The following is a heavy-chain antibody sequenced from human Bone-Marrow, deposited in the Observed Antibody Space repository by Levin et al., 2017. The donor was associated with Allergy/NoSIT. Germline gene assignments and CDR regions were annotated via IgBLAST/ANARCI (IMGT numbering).Heavy chain of an antibody. J-gene: IGHJ4*02. CDR2: IYSGGST. D-gene: IGHD3-3*01. CDR3: ARVELEWSFDY. CDR1: GFTVSSNY. V-gene: IGHV3-53*01. Sequence: GGSLRLSCAASGFTVSSNYMSWVRQAPGKGLEWVSVIYSGGSTYYADSVKGRFTISRDNSKNTLYLQMNSLRAEDTAVYYCARVELEWSFDYWGQGTLVTVSS.